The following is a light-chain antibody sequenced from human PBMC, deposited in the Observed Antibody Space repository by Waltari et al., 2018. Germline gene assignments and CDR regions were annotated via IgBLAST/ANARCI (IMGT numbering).Light chain of an antibody. CDR3: CSYVDTTSWL. J-gene: IGLJ3*02. V-gene: IGLV2-23*02. CDR2: YVS. CDR1: SSDIGNYNF. Sequence: QSALTQPASVSGSPGQSITISCTGTSSDIGNYNFVSWYQHQPGQAPKLVIYYVSARPSGVSNRFSGSKSGNTASLTISGLQPEDEADYYCCSYVDTTSWLFGGGTKLTVL.